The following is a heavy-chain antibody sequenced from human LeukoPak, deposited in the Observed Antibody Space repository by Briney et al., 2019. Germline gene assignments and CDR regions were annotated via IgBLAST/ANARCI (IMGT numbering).Heavy chain of an antibody. Sequence: GGSLRLSCAASGFTFSSYSMNWVRQAPGKGLEWVSSISSSSSYIYYADSVKGRFTISRDNAKNSLYLQMNSLRAEDTAVYYCARVALATMDAFDIWGQGIMVTVSS. J-gene: IGHJ3*02. CDR2: ISSSSSYI. V-gene: IGHV3-21*01. CDR1: GFTFSSYS. CDR3: ARVALATMDAFDI. D-gene: IGHD5-24*01.